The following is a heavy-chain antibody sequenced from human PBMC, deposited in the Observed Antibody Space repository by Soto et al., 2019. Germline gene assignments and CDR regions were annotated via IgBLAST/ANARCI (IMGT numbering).Heavy chain of an antibody. D-gene: IGHD3-3*01. CDR1: GGTFSSYA. CDR3: ARDHRPDARVDAFDI. V-gene: IGHV1-69*13. Sequence: SVKVSFKGSGGTFSSYAISWVRQAPGQGLEWMGGIIPIFGTANYAQKFQGRVTITADESTSTAYMELSSLRSEDTAVYYCARDHRPDARVDAFDIWGQGTMVTVSS. CDR2: IIPIFGTA. J-gene: IGHJ3*02.